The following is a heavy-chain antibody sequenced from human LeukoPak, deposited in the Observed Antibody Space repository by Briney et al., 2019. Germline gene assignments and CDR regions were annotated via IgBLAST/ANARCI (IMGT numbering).Heavy chain of an antibody. CDR1: GFTFSSHL. Sequence: GGSLRLSCAASGFTFSSHLMHWVRQAQGTGLVWVSSVKSDGTATNYADSVKGRFTISRDNAKKTPYPQMNSLRVEDTAVYYCVRKFATGDWGQGTLVTVSS. CDR3: VRKFATGD. V-gene: IGHV3-74*01. J-gene: IGHJ4*02. CDR2: VKSDGTAT. D-gene: IGHD1-14*01.